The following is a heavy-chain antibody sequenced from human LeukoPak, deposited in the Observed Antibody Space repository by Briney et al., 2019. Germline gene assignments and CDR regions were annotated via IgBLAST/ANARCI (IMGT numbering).Heavy chain of an antibody. D-gene: IGHD3-10*01. CDR1: GFTVSSNY. CDR3: ARDGRGSGDFDY. CDR2: IYSGGST. V-gene: IGHV3-66*01. J-gene: IGHJ4*02. Sequence: GGSLSLSCAASGFTVSSNYMSWVRPAPGKGVEWGSVIYSGGSTYYADSVKGRFTISRDNSKNPLYLQMNSLRAEDTAVYYCARDGRGSGDFDYWGQGTLVTVSS.